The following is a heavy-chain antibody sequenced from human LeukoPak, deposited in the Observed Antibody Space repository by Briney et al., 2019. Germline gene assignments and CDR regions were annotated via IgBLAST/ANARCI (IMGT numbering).Heavy chain of an antibody. V-gene: IGHV6-1*01. CDR3: ARDALTVLLWFREPYCYFGMDV. Sequence: SQTLPISGAISGDSVASNSAAWNWITQSPSRGLEWLGRTYYRSKWYNDYAVSVKSRITINPDTSKNQFSLQLNSVTPEDTAVYYRARDALTVLLWFREPYCYFGMDVCGQGTTVTVSS. J-gene: IGHJ6*02. D-gene: IGHD3-10*01. CDR2: TYYRSKWYN. CDR1: GDSVASNSAA.